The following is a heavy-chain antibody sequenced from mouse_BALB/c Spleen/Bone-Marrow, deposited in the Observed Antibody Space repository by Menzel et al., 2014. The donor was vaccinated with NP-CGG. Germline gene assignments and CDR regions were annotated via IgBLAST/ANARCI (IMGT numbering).Heavy chain of an antibody. CDR2: INPDSSTI. CDR3: ARLGCSGAMDY. V-gene: IGHV4-1*02. CDR1: GFDFSRYW. Sequence: EVQRVESGGGLVQPGGSLKLSCAASGFDFSRYWMSWVRQDPGKGLEWIGEINPDSSTINYTPSLKDKFIISRDNAKNTLYLQMSKVRSEATALYYCARLGCSGAMDYWCQGTSVTVSS. J-gene: IGHJ4*01.